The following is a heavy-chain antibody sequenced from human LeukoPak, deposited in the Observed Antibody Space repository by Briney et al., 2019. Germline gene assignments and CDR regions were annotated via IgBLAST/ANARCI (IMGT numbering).Heavy chain of an antibody. V-gene: IGHV1-18*04. CDR3: ARDKDEDYDTSGMFQY. J-gene: IGHJ1*01. CDR1: GYTFTNFG. CDR2: ISTYNGNT. D-gene: IGHD3-22*01. Sequence: ASMKVSCKASGYTFTNFGISWVRQAPGQRPEWMGWISTYNGNTNYAQNLQDRVTLTTDTSTTTVYMELRSLRSDDTAVYYCARDKDEDYDTSGMFQYWGQGTLVTVSS.